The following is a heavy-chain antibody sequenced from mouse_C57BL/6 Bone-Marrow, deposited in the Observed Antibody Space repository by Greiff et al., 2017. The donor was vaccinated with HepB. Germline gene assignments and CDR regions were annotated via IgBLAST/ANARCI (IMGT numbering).Heavy chain of an antibody. D-gene: IGHD1-1*01. CDR1: GYTFTDYY. Sequence: VQLQQSGPVLVKPGASVKMSCKASGYTFTDYYMNWVKQSHGKSLEWIGVINPYNGGTSYNQKFKGKATLTVDKSSSTAYMELNSLTSEDSAVYYCARIDYGSSYEVYWGQGTTLTVSS. CDR2: INPYNGGT. CDR3: ARIDYGSSYEVY. V-gene: IGHV1-19*01. J-gene: IGHJ2*01.